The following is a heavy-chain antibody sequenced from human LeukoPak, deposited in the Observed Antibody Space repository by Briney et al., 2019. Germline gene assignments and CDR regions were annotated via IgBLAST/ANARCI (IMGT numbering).Heavy chain of an antibody. CDR3: AGITGVYGFGTFDI. CDR1: GDSVSGGSAA. J-gene: IGHJ3*02. Sequence: SQTLSLTCVISGDSVSGGSAAWNWIRQSPSRGLEWLGRTYYRSTWYNDSAESVKGRITITPATSKNQFSLQLNSVTPEDTAVYYCAGITGVYGFGTFDIWGQGTVVTVSP. CDR2: TYYRSTWYN. D-gene: IGHD7-27*01. V-gene: IGHV6-1*01.